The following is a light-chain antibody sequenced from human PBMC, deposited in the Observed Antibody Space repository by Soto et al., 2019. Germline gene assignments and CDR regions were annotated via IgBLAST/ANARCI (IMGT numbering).Light chain of an antibody. CDR2: AAS. CDR1: QNIIRH. Sequence: DIHMTQSQSSLSASVGYGVTITCRASQNIIRHLNWYQHKPGRAPRLLIYAASTLQTGVPSRFTGSGSGTEFTLTISGLQPEDFATYYCQHSYSMPIAFGQGTRLEIK. V-gene: IGKV1-39*01. CDR3: QHSYSMPIA. J-gene: IGKJ5*01.